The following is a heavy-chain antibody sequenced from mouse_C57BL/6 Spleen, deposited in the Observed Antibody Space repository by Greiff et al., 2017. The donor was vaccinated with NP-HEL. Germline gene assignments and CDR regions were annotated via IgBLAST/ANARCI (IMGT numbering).Heavy chain of an antibody. CDR1: GYTFTSYG. CDR3: ARWGYYSNFGYFDV. D-gene: IGHD2-5*01. J-gene: IGHJ1*03. V-gene: IGHV1-81*01. Sequence: VQRVESGAELARPGASVKLSCKASGYTFTSYGISWVKQRTGQGLEWIGEIYPRSGNTYYNEKFKGKATLTADKSSSTAYMELRSLTSEDSAVYFCARWGYYSNFGYFDVWGTGTTVTVSS. CDR2: IYPRSGNT.